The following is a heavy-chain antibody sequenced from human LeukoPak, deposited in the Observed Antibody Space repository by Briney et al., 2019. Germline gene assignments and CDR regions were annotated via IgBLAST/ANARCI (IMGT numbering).Heavy chain of an antibody. CDR3: ARDNGGDDPPTLDY. CDR2: IYYSGST. D-gene: IGHD2-8*01. CDR1: GGSISSYY. V-gene: IGHV4-59*01. J-gene: IGHJ4*02. Sequence: SETLSLTCTVSGGSISSYYWSWIRQPPGKGLEYIGYIYYSGSTNYNPSLKSRVTISVDTSKNQFSLKLSSVTAADTAVYYCARDNGGDDPPTLDYWGQGTLVTVSS.